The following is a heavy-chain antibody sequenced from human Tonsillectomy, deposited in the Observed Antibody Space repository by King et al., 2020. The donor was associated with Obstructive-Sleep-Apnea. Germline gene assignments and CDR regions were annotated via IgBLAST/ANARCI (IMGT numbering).Heavy chain of an antibody. J-gene: IGHJ4*02. D-gene: IGHD3-10*01. V-gene: IGHV4-59*01. CDR3: ARISRLDYYGSGSYYDY. CDR2: IYYSGST. CDR1: GGSISSYY. Sequence: LQLQESGPGLVKPSETLSLTCTVSGGSISSYYWSWIRQPPGKGLEWIGYIYYSGSTNYNPSLKSRVTISVDTSKNQFSLKLSSVTAADTAVYYCARISRLDYYGSGSYYDYWGQGTLVTVSS.